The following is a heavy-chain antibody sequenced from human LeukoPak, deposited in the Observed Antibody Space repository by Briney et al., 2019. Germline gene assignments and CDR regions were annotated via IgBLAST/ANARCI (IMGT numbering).Heavy chain of an antibody. D-gene: IGHD2-2*01. CDR3: ARDCSSASCSAGALDAFDI. V-gene: IGHV4-34*01. J-gene: IGHJ3*02. CDR1: GGSFSGYY. CDR2: IYHSGST. Sequence: SETLSLTCAVYGGSFSGYYWSWIRQPPGKGLEWIGSIYHSGSTYYNPSLKSRVTISVDTSKNQFSLKLSSVTAADTAVYYCARDCSSASCSAGALDAFDIWGQGTMVTVSS.